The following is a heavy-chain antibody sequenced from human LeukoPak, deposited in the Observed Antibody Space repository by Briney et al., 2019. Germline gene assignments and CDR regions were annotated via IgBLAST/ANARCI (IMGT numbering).Heavy chain of an antibody. CDR1: GYTFTSYG. V-gene: IGHV1-18*01. Sequence: GASVKVSCKASGYTFTSYGISWVRQAPGQGLEWMGWISAYNGNTNYAQKLQSRVTMTTDTSTSTAYMELRSLRSDDTAVYYCAREPPYDFWSGYLIYDYYMDVWGKGTTVTVSS. J-gene: IGHJ6*03. CDR3: AREPPYDFWSGYLIYDYYMDV. D-gene: IGHD3-3*01. CDR2: ISAYNGNT.